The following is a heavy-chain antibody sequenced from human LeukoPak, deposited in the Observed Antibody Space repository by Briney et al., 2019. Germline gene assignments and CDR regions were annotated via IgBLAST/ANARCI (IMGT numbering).Heavy chain of an antibody. Sequence: TSVKVSCKASGYTFTGYYIYWVRQAPGQGLEWMGWINPNSGDTDYTQKFQGRVTMTRDTSISTAYMELSRLRSDDTAVYYCARDYSRYSDFWGQGTLVTVSS. CDR1: GYTFTGYY. V-gene: IGHV1-2*02. CDR2: INPNSGDT. D-gene: IGHD4-11*01. CDR3: ARDYSRYSDF. J-gene: IGHJ4*02.